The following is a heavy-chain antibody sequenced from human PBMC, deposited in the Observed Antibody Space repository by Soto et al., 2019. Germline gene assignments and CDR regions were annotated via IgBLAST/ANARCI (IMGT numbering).Heavy chain of an antibody. D-gene: IGHD3-16*01. V-gene: IGHV4-31*03. Sequence: QVQLQESGPGLVKPSQTLSLTCTVSGDSISSGGYYGSRIRQHPGKGLEWIGYIYYNSGGTYYNPSLKSRVTMSVDTSKNEFSLKVKSVSAADTAVYYCARRGPEDWFDPWGQGTLVTVSS. CDR2: IYYNSGGT. CDR1: GDSISSGGYY. J-gene: IGHJ5*02. CDR3: ARRGPEDWFDP.